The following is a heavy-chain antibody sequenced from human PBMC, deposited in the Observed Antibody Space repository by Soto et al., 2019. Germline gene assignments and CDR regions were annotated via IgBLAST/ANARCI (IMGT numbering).Heavy chain of an antibody. D-gene: IGHD2-21*02. CDR1: GGSISSYY. Sequence: PSETLSLTCTVSGGSISSYYWSWIRQPPGKGLEWIGYIYYSGSTNYNPSLKSRVTISVDTSKNQFSLKLSSVTAADTAVYYCARDNCGGDCYSNWLDPWGQGTLVTVSS. V-gene: IGHV4-59*01. CDR2: IYYSGST. CDR3: ARDNCGGDCYSNWLDP. J-gene: IGHJ5*02.